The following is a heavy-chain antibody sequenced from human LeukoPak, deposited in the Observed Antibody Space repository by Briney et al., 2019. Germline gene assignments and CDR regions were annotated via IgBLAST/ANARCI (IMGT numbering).Heavy chain of an antibody. D-gene: IGHD2-15*01. Sequence: ASVKLSCKVSGYTLTELSMHWVRQAPGKGLEWMGGFDPEDGETIYAQKSQGRVTMTEDTSTDTAYMELSSTRSEDTAVYYCATVGPHCSGGSCYYHGMDVWGQGTTVTVSS. CDR3: ATVGPHCSGGSCYYHGMDV. V-gene: IGHV1-24*01. CDR1: GYTLTELS. J-gene: IGHJ6*02. CDR2: FDPEDGET.